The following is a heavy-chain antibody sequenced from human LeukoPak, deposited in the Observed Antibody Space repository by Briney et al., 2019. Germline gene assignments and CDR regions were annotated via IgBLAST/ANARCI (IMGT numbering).Heavy chain of an antibody. V-gene: IGHV4-39*01. CDR3: ARHTIWSGYYTGAFDY. J-gene: IGHJ4*02. CDR2: IYYSGST. CDR1: GGSTSSSSYY. D-gene: IGHD3-3*01. Sequence: SETLSLTCTVSGGSTSSSSYYWGWIRQPPEKGLEWIGSIYYSGSTYYNPSLKSRVTISVDTSKNQFSLKLSSVTAADTAVYYCARHTIWSGYYTGAFDYWGQGTLVTVSS.